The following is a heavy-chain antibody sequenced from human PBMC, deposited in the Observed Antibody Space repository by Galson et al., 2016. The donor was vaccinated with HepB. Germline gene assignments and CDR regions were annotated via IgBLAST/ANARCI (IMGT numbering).Heavy chain of an antibody. CDR3: ATSRLTGGRPFNY. Sequence: SETLSLTCNVSGVSISSSYYYWGWIRQPPGKGLEWIGNMHYSGSSYYNPSLRSRVTISVGTSKTQFSLKLSSVTVADTAVFYCATSRLTGGRPFNYWGQGTLVTVSS. CDR1: GVSISSSYYY. J-gene: IGHJ4*02. V-gene: IGHV4-39*01. D-gene: IGHD3-9*01. CDR2: MHYSGSS.